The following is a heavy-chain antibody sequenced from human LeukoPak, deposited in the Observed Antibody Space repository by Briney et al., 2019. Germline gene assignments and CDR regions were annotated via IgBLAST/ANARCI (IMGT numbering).Heavy chain of an antibody. CDR1: GYSFTSYW. Sequence: GESLKISCKGSGYSFTSYWIGWVRQMPGKGLEWVAIIYPVDSTTRYSPSFQGQVTISVDKSISTAYLQWSGLKASDTAMYYCVITQYITRFDYWGQGTRVSVSS. V-gene: IGHV5-51*01. D-gene: IGHD6-6*01. CDR2: IYPVDSTT. CDR3: VITQYITRFDY. J-gene: IGHJ4*02.